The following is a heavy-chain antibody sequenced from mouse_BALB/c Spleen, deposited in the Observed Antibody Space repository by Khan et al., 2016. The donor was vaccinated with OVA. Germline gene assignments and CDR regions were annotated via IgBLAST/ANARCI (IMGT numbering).Heavy chain of an antibody. CDR3: ARGGSSGPAWFAY. V-gene: IGHV3-6*02. Sequence: EVQLQESGPGLVKPSQSLSLTCSVTGYSITSGYFWNWIRQFPGNKLEWMGYIRYDGNSNYNPSLKNRISITRDSSKNQFFLKLNSVTHEDTATXYYARGGSSGPAWFAYWCQGTLVTVSA. J-gene: IGHJ3*01. CDR1: GYSITSGYF. D-gene: IGHD3-1*01. CDR2: IRYDGNS.